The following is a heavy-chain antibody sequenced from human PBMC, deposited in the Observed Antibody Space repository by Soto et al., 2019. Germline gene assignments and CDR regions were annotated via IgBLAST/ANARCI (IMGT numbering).Heavy chain of an antibody. J-gene: IGHJ4*02. Sequence: PSETLSLTCTVSGGSISSSSYYWGWIRQPPGKGLEWIGSIYYSGSTYHNPSLKSRVTISVDTSKNQFSLKLSSVTAADTAVYYCAREMATNSPRFDYWGQGTLVTVSS. CDR3: AREMATNSPRFDY. CDR1: GGSISSSSYY. V-gene: IGHV4-39*02. CDR2: IYYSGST. D-gene: IGHD5-12*01.